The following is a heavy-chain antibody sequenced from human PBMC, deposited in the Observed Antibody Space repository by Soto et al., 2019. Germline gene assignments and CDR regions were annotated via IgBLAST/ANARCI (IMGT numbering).Heavy chain of an antibody. CDR2: IYYSGST. D-gene: IGHD2-2*01. CDR3: ARGSTYCISIRCYDSNLAY. J-gene: IGHJ4*01. V-gene: IGHV4-30-4*01. Sequence: PGKGLEWIGYIYYSGSTYYNPSLKSRVTISVDTSKNQFSLKLSSVTAADTAVYYCARGSTYCISIRCYDSNLAYRGHGTLVPGTS.